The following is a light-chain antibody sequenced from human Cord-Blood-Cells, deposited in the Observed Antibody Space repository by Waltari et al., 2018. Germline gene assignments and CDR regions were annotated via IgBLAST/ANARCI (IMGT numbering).Light chain of an antibody. J-gene: IGKJ4*01. CDR3: QQRSNWLT. CDR1: QSVSSY. CDR2: DAS. V-gene: IGKV3-11*01. Sequence: EIVLTQSPATLSMTPAERATLSFRASQSVSSYLASYQQKPGQAPRLLIYDASNRATGIPARFSGSGAGTDFTLTISSLEPEDFAVYYCQQRSNWLTFGGGTKVEIK.